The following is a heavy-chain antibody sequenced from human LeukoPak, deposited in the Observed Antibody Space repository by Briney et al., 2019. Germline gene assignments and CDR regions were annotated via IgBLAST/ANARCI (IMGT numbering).Heavy chain of an antibody. D-gene: IGHD3-9*01. Sequence: AGSLTLSCAVSGFAFRSQGMSWVRQAPGKGLEWVSAISGSADSKKYEDSVKGAFTISRDNSKNTLYLQVNSLRAEDTAVYYCGKNRGVLRNFDCYDYWGQGTLLTVSS. CDR1: GFAFRSQG. J-gene: IGHJ4*02. V-gene: IGHV3-23*01. CDR3: GKNRGVLRNFDCYDY. CDR2: ISGSADSK.